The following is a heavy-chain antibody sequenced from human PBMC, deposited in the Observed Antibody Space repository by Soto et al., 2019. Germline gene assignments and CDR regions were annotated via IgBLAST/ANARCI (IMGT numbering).Heavy chain of an antibody. Sequence: SWGSLRLSRAASGFTFSDYYMSWIRQAPGKGLEWVSYISSSGTTIYYADSVKGRFTISRDNAKSSLYLQMNSLRPEDTAVYYCARGAYDPHYYGMDVWGQGTTVTVSS. V-gene: IGHV3-11*01. CDR3: ARGAYDPHYYGMDV. J-gene: IGHJ6*02. CDR1: GFTFSDYY. CDR2: ISSSGTTI. D-gene: IGHD5-12*01.